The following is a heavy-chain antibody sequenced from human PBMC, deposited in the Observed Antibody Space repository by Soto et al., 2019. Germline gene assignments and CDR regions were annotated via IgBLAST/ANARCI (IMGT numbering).Heavy chain of an antibody. D-gene: IGHD1-26*01. Sequence: SETLSLTCAVFGGSISSGGYSWSWIRQPPGKGLEWIGYIYHSGSTYYNPSLKSRVTISVDRSKNQFSLKLSSVTAADTAVYYCARESWVGGPDYWGQGTLVTVSS. CDR2: IYHSGST. CDR3: ARESWVGGPDY. J-gene: IGHJ4*02. CDR1: GGSISSGGYS. V-gene: IGHV4-30-2*01.